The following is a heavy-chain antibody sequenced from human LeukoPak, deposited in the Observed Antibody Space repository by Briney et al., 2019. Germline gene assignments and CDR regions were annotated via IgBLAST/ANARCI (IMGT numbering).Heavy chain of an antibody. V-gene: IGHV3-21*01. CDR3: AGIY. CDR2: ISSSGSNI. J-gene: IGHJ4*02. CDR1: AFTVSRFN. Sequence: GGSLILSCAASAFTVSRFNMNCVRQAPGKGLEWVSSISSSGSNILYADSVKGPFTISRDNAKNSLYLQVNSLRAEDSAIYYCAGIYWGQGTLVTVSS.